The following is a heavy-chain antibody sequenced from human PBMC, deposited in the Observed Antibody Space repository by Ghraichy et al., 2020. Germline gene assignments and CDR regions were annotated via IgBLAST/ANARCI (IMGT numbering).Heavy chain of an antibody. J-gene: IGHJ4*02. Sequence: SETLSLTCAVYGGSFSGYYWSWIRQPPGKGLEWIGEINHSGSTNYNPSLKSRVTISVDTSKNQFSLKLSSVTAADTAVYYCARAAYYFDYWGQGTLVTVSS. V-gene: IGHV4-34*01. CDR3: ARAAYYFDY. CDR1: GGSFSGYY. CDR2: INHSGST.